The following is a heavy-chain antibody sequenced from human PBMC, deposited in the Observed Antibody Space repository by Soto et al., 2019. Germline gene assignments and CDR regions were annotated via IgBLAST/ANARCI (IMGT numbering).Heavy chain of an antibody. CDR2: TNPNSGGT. J-gene: IGHJ6*02. CDR3: ARVGGYCSGGSCYSLYYYYGMDV. Sequence: ASVKVSCKASGYTFTGYYMHWVRQAPGQGLEWMGWTNPNSGGTNYAQKFQGRVTMTRDTSISTAYMELSRLRSDDTAVYYCARVGGYCSGGSCYSLYYYYGMDVWGQGTTVTVSS. D-gene: IGHD2-15*01. CDR1: GYTFTGYY. V-gene: IGHV1-2*02.